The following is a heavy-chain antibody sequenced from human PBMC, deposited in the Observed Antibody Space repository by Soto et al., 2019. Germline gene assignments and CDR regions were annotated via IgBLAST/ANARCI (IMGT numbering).Heavy chain of an antibody. J-gene: IGHJ6*03. CDR2: IKQDGSEK. V-gene: IGHV3-7*01. D-gene: IGHD2-15*01. Sequence: GGSLRLSCAASGFTFSSYWMSWVRQAPGKGLEWVANIKQDGSEKYYVDSVKGRFTISRDNAKNSLYLQMNSLRAEDTAVYYCARAQRDCSGGSCYLRYYYYMDVWGKGTTVTVSS. CDR1: GFTFSSYW. CDR3: ARAQRDCSGGSCYLRYYYYMDV.